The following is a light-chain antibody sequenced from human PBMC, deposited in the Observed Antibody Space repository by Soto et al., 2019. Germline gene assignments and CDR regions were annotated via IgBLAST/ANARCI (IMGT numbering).Light chain of an antibody. CDR1: QSISID. V-gene: IGKV3-11*01. Sequence: EIVLAQSPVTLSLSPGEGATLSCKASQSISIDLAWYQQKPGQVPRLLIYDASSRATGIPGRFTGSGSGTDFTLPIRTLETEDFAVYYCQQRGNWPRTWAFGQGTKVEV. J-gene: IGKJ1*01. CDR2: DAS. CDR3: QQRGNWPRTWA.